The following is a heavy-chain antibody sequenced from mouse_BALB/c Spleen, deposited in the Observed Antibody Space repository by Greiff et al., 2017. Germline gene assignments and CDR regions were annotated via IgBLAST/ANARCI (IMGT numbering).Heavy chain of an antibody. CDR2: IDPETGGT. V-gene: IGHV1-15*01. CDR1: GYTFTDYE. Sequence: VQLQQSGAELVRPGASVTLSCKASGYTFTDYEMHWVKQTPVHGLEWIGAIDPETGGTAYNQKFKGKATLTADKSSSTAYMELRSLTSEDSAVYYCTRMDYWGQGTSVTVSS. CDR3: TRMDY. J-gene: IGHJ4*01.